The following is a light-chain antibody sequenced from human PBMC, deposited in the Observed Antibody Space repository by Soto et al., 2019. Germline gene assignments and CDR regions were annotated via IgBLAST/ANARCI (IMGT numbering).Light chain of an antibody. CDR3: QHHNSDSQT. V-gene: IGKV1-5*01. CDR2: GAS. CDR1: QSIRYY. Sequence: DIQLTQSPPTLSASVGARVTITCRASQSIRYYLAWYQQMPGKAPKLLIYGASSLQSGVPSRFSGSGSGTEFTLTISSLQPDDCAAYFCQHHNSDSQTCRQGTKVEIK. J-gene: IGKJ1*01.